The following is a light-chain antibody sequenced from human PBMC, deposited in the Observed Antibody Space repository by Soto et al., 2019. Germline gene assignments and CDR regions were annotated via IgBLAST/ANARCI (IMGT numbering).Light chain of an antibody. J-gene: IGKJ2*01. CDR2: GAS. Sequence: EIVMTQSPATLSVSPGERATLSCRASQSVSSNLAWYQQKPCQAPRLLIYGASTMTTGIPARFSGSGSGTEFTLTISSLQSEDFAVYCCQQYNNWPPYTFGQGTKLEIK. V-gene: IGKV3-15*01. CDR1: QSVSSN. CDR3: QQYNNWPPYT.